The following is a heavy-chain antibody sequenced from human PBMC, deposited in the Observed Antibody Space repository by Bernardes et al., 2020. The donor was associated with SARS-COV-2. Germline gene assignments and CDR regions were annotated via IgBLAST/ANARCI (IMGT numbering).Heavy chain of an antibody. Sequence: ASLKVSCKASGYIFTNYGISWVRQAPGQGLEWMGWISTYNGNTIDREKFRDRITVTTDTSTSTVYMEMRSLRSDDTAVYYCARGALSGTYGVGDYWGQGTLVTVSS. CDR3: ARGALSGTYGVGDY. CDR2: ISTYNGNT. CDR1: GYIFTNYG. J-gene: IGHJ4*02. D-gene: IGHD1-26*01. V-gene: IGHV1-18*01.